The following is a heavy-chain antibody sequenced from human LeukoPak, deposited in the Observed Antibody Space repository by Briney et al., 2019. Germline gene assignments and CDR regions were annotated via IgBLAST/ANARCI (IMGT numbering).Heavy chain of an antibody. CDR2: ISAYNGNT. V-gene: IGHV1-18*01. J-gene: IGHJ3*02. CDR1: GYTFTSYG. D-gene: IGHD1-26*01. Sequence: GASVKVSCKASGYTFTSYGISWVRQAPGQGLEWMGWISAYNGNTNYAQKLQGRVTMTTDTSTSTAYMELRSLRSDDTAVYYCARLPPSGSYSYDAFDIWGQGTMVTVSS. CDR3: ARLPPSGSYSYDAFDI.